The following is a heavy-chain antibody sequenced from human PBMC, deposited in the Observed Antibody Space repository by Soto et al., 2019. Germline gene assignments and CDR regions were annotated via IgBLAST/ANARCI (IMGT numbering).Heavy chain of an antibody. Sequence: HGESLTISCKGSVYSFTSYWFGWVRQMPGKGLEWMGIIYPGDSDTRYSPSFQGQVTISADKSISTAYLQWSSLKASDTAMYYCARHPVFGSSSLFDNWFDPWGQGTLVTVSS. J-gene: IGHJ5*02. CDR3: ARHPVFGSSSLFDNWFDP. V-gene: IGHV5-51*01. D-gene: IGHD6-6*01. CDR2: IYPGDSDT. CDR1: VYSFTSYW.